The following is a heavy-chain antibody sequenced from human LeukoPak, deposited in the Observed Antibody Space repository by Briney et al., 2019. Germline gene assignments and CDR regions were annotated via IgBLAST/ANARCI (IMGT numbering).Heavy chain of an antibody. J-gene: IGHJ6*02. CDR3: ARRGYSSAYYRDDGMDV. CDR2: ISYSGTT. V-gene: IGHV4-59*08. Sequence: SETLSLTCTVSGGSITSYYWSWIRQPPGKGLEWIGYISYSGTTNYTPSLKSRVTISVDTSKNQLSLRLSSVTAADTAVYYCARRGYSSAYYRDDGMDVWGQGTMVTVSS. D-gene: IGHD6-19*01. CDR1: GGSITSYY.